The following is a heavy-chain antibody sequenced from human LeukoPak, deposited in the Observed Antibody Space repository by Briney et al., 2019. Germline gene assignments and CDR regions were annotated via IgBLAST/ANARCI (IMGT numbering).Heavy chain of an antibody. CDR3: ARVIHLGELSLYDY. CDR2: IDSSDSYT. CDR1: GYSFTTYW. Sequence: GESLKISCKGSGYSFTTYWITWVRQMPGKGLGWMGRIDSSDSYTNYSPSFQGHVTISADKSISTAYLQWSSLKASDTAMYYCARVIHLGELSLYDYWGQGTLVTVSS. J-gene: IGHJ4*02. V-gene: IGHV5-10-1*01. D-gene: IGHD3-16*02.